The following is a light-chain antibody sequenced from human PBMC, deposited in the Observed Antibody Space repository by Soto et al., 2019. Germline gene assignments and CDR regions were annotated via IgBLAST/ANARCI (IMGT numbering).Light chain of an antibody. J-gene: IGKJ1*01. CDR3: QQFGSWT. CDR2: GAS. V-gene: IGKV3-20*01. Sequence: EIVLTQSPGTLSLSPGERATLSCRASQSVSSSYLAWYQQKPGQAPRLLVYGASSRATGITYKFSGSGSGTDFTLTISKLEPEDFAVYYCQQFGSWTFGQGTKVEIK. CDR1: QSVSSSY.